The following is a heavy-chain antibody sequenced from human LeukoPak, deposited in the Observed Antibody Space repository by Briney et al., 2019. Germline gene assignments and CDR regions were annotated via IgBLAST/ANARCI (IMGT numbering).Heavy chain of an antibody. Sequence: GGSLRLACTGSGFTFSDCDMNWVRQAPGKGLEWISSISGRGRHIYYADSIKGRFTISRDNAKNSLYLQMNSLRDEDTAVYYCTRAFPPLRTAAAGDVWGRGTLVSVSS. J-gene: IGHJ4*02. V-gene: IGHV3-21*01. D-gene: IGHD6-13*01. CDR2: ISGRGRHI. CDR3: TRAFPPLRTAAAGDV. CDR1: GFTFSDCD.